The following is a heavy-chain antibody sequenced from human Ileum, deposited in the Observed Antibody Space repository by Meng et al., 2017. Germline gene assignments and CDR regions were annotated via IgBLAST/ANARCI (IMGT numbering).Heavy chain of an antibody. J-gene: IGHJ5*02. CDR3: AIITAGGA. CDR2: INPNSGGT. Sequence: QVHLVQSGAEVKKPGASVKVSCKASGYTFTGYHMHWVRQAPGQGLEWMGQINPNSGGTIYAQKFQGRVTMTRDTSISTGYMELSRLRSDDTAVYYCAIITAGGAWGQGTLVTVSS. CDR1: GYTFTGYH. V-gene: IGHV1-2*06. D-gene: IGHD1-20*01.